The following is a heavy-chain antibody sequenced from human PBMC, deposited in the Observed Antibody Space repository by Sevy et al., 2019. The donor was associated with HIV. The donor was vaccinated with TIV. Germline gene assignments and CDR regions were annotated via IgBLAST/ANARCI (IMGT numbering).Heavy chain of an antibody. CDR1: GYTFTSYY. J-gene: IGHJ4*02. CDR2: LNPSSGST. CDR3: ARVYYYDYSGPGY. V-gene: IGHV1-46*01. Sequence: ASVKVSCKASGYTFTSYYIHWVRQAPGQGLEWMGLLNPSSGSTSYAQKFQGRVTMTRDTSTSTVYIELSSLRSEDTAVYYCARVYYYDYSGPGYWGQGTLVTVSS. D-gene: IGHD3-22*01.